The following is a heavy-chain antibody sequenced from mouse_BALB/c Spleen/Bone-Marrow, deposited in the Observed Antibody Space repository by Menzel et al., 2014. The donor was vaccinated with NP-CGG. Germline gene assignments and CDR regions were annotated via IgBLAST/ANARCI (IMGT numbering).Heavy chain of an antibody. V-gene: IGHV1-5*01. Sequence: VQLQQSGTVLAGPGASVKMSCKASGYTFTSYWMHWVKQRPGQGLEWIGAIYPGNSDTSYNQKFKGKAKLTAVTSTSTAYMELSSLTNEDSAVYYCTRWNYYGSSYDYWGQGTTLTVSS. D-gene: IGHD1-1*01. CDR3: TRWNYYGSSYDY. CDR1: GYTFTSYW. CDR2: IYPGNSDT. J-gene: IGHJ2*01.